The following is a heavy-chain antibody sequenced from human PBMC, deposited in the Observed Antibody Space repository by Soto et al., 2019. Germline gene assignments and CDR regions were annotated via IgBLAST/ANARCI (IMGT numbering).Heavy chain of an antibody. CDR2: ISGSGDNT. Sequence: GGSLRLSCAASGFTFSNYVMSWVRQAPGKGLEWVSSISGSGDNTYYADSVKGRFTISRDNSKNTLFLQMNSLRAEDTAVYYCAKLPLVLAFDFDYWGQGNLVTVSS. J-gene: IGHJ4*02. CDR1: GFTFSNYV. CDR3: AKLPLVLAFDFDY. V-gene: IGHV3-23*01.